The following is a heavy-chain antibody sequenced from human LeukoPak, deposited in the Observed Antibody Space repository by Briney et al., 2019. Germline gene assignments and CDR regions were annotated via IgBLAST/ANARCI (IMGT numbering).Heavy chain of an antibody. Sequence: PGGSLRLPCAASGFTVSSNYMSWVRQAPGKGLEWVSVIYSGGSTYYADSVQGRFTISRDNSKNTLYHQMNSLRAEDTAVYYCARDPYGDYGFDYWGQGTLVTVSS. V-gene: IGHV3-53*01. D-gene: IGHD4-17*01. CDR1: GFTVSSNY. CDR2: IYSGGST. J-gene: IGHJ4*02. CDR3: ARDPYGDYGFDY.